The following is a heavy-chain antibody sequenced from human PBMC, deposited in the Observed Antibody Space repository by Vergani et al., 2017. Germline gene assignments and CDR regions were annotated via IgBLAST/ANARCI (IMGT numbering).Heavy chain of an antibody. D-gene: IGHD3-10*01. CDR1: GGSISSGGYS. V-gene: IGHV4-30-2*01. J-gene: IGHJ4*02. CDR3: ARAWFGEVFFFDY. CDR2: IYHSGST. Sequence: LQLQESGSGLVKPSQTLSLTCAVSGGSISSGGYSWSWIRQPPGKGLEWIGYIYHSGSTYYNPSLKSRVTISVDRSKNQFSLKLSSVTAADTAVYYCARAWFGEVFFFDYWGQGTLVTVSS.